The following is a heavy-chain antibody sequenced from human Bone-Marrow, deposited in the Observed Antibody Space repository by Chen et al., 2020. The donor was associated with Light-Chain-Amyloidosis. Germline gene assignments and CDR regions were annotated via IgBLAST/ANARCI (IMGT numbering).Heavy chain of an antibody. J-gene: IGHJ4*02. D-gene: IGHD5-12*01. V-gene: IGHV5-51*01. CDR1: GYTFPNYW. CDR2: ICPDDSDA. Sequence: EVQLEQSGPEVKKPGESLKISCKGSGYTFPNYWIGWVRQMPGKGLEWMGVICPDDSDARYSPSVDGQFTISADKSITTAYLQWRSLKASDTAMYSCARRGDGYNFDYWGQGTLVTVSS. CDR3: ARRGDGYNFDY.